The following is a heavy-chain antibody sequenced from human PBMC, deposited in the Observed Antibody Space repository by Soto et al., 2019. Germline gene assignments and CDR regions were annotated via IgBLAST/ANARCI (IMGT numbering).Heavy chain of an antibody. Sequence: LSLTCAVSGGSINTFDFSWSWIRQPPGRGLEWIGSIYQSGRTYYIPSLKSRVTMSLEKSKNQFSLKINSVVAADTAIYYCAREMTIFGVAPGGGVDVWGQGTTVPVSS. D-gene: IGHD3-3*01. V-gene: IGHV4-30-2*01. CDR1: GGSINTFDFS. J-gene: IGHJ6*02. CDR3: AREMTIFGVAPGGGVDV. CDR2: IYQSGRT.